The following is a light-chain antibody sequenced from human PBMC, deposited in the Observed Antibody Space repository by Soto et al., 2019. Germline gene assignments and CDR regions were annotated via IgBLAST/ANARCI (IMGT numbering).Light chain of an antibody. J-gene: IGKJ1*01. V-gene: IGKV1-5*01. CDR1: QSISIW. CDR3: QQYNSYSAWT. CDR2: DAS. Sequence: DIPMTQSPSTLSASVGDRVTITCRASQSISIWLAWYQQKPGKAPKLLIYDASSLESGVPSRFSGSGSGTEFTLTIISLQPDDLATYYCQQYNSYSAWTFGQGTKVEIK.